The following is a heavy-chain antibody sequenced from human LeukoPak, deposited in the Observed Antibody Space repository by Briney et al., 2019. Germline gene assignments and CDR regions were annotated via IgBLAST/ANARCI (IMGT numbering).Heavy chain of an antibody. CDR2: LSNGGGGS. CDR3: AKGTYSGSYYGAFDI. V-gene: IGHV3-23*01. D-gene: IGHD1-26*01. CDR1: GFTFSNYA. J-gene: IGHJ3*02. Sequence: GGSLRLSCAASGFTFSNYAMSWVRQAPGKGLEWVSGLSNGGGGSHYADSVKGRFTISRDNSKNTLYLQMNSLRAEDTAVYYCAKGTYSGSYYGAFDIWGQGTMVTVSS.